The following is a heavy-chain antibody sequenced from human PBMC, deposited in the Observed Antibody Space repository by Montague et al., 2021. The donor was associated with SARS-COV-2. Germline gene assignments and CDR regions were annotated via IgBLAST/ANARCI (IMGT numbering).Heavy chain of an antibody. D-gene: IGHD3-22*01. V-gene: IGHV3-23*01. J-gene: IGHJ4*02. Sequence: SLRLSCAASGFTFSSYAMSWVRQAPGKGLEWVSGISDSGGSTCYADSVKGRSTISRDNSKNTLYLQMNSLRAEDTAVYYCAKGGERITMIVVVITLADFDYWGQGTLVTVSS. CDR1: GFTFSSYA. CDR2: ISDSGGST. CDR3: AKGGERITMIVVVITLADFDY.